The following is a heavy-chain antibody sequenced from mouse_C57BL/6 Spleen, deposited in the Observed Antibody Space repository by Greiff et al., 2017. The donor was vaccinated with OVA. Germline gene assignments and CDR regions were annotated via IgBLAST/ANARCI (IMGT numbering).Heavy chain of an antibody. CDR1: GYTFTSYW. CDR3: AIDNYVSSGPMDY. J-gene: IGHJ4*01. D-gene: IGHD1-1*01. CDR2: INPSSGYT. V-gene: IGHV1-7*01. Sequence: QVQLKESGAELAKPGASVKLSCKASGYTFTSYWMHWVKQRPGQGLEWIGYINPSSGYTKYNQKFKDKATLTADKSSSTAYMQLSSLTYGDSAVYYCAIDNYVSSGPMDYWGQGTSVTVSS.